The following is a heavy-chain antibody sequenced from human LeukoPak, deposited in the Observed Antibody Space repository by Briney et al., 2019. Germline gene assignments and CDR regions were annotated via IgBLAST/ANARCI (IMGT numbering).Heavy chain of an antibody. V-gene: IGHV3-23*01. CDR3: AKDPFPLR. Sequence: PGASLRLSCAASGFTFSSYVMTWVRQAPGKGLEWVSGISGSGSTTYYADSVKDRFTISRDNSKNTLYLQMNSLRGEDTAVYYCAKDPFPLRWGQGTLVTVSS. CDR1: GFTFSSYV. CDR2: ISGSGSTT. J-gene: IGHJ4*02.